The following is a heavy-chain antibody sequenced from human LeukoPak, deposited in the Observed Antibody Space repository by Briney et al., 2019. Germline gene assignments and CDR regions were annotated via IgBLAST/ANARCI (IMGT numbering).Heavy chain of an antibody. D-gene: IGHD6-6*01. J-gene: IGHJ4*02. CDR2: IYYSGST. Sequence: SETLSLTCTVSGGSISSSSYYWGWIRQPPGKGLEWIGSIYYSGSTYYNPSLKSRVTISVDTSKNQFSLKLSSVTAADTAVYYCASGYSSSSHFDYWGQGTLVTVSP. CDR1: GGSISSSSYY. CDR3: ASGYSSSSHFDY. V-gene: IGHV4-39*01.